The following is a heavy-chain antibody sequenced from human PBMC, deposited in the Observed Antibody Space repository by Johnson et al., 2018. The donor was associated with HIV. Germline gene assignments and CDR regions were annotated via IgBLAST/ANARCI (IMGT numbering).Heavy chain of an antibody. CDR2: IGYDGSNK. Sequence: VQLVESGGGVVQPGGSLRLSCAASGFTFSTHGMNWVRQAPGRGLEWVAFIGYDGSNKYYADSVKGRFTISRDNSKNTLYLQMNSLRAEDTAVYYCARALVCITSVDWGQGTMVTVSS. D-gene: IGHD3-3*01. CDR3: ARALVCITSVD. CDR1: GFTFSTHG. V-gene: IGHV3-30*02. J-gene: IGHJ3*01.